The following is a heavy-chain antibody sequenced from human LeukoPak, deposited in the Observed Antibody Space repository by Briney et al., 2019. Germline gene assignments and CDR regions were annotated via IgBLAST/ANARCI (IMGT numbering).Heavy chain of an antibody. J-gene: IGHJ4*02. V-gene: IGHV3-23*01. CDR3: AKGVEWLLGVNFDY. D-gene: IGHD3-3*01. CDR2: ISGSRDNT. Sequence: PGGSLRLSCAASGSTFSTYAMAWVRQAPGKGLEGVSSISGSRDNTYYTDSVKGRFTVSRDNFKNTLSLQMTGLRAEDTAVYYCAKGVEWLLGVNFDYWGQGILVTVSS. CDR1: GSTFSTYA.